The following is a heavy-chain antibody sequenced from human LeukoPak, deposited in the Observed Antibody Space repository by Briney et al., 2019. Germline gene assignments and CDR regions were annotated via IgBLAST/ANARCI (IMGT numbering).Heavy chain of an antibody. Sequence: SETLSLTCAVYGGSFSGYYWSWIRQPPGKGLEWIGEINHSGSTNYNPSLKSRVTISVDTSKNQFSLKLSSVTAADTAVYYCARSITMIVHFDYWGQGTLVTVSS. D-gene: IGHD3-22*01. CDR3: ARSITMIVHFDY. V-gene: IGHV4-34*01. CDR2: INHSGST. J-gene: IGHJ4*02. CDR1: GGSFSGYY.